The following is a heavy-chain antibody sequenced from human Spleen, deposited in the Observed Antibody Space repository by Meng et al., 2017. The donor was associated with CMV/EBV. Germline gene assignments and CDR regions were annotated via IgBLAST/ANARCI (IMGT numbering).Heavy chain of an antibody. Sequence: GESLKISCAASEIRVSGSYMSWIRQAPGKGLEWVSYISSSGSTIYYADSVKGRFTISRDNAKNSLYLQMNSLRAEDTAVYYCARGDATSSINYYYYGMDVWGQGTTVTVSS. D-gene: IGHD2-2*01. CDR2: ISSSGSTI. CDR1: EIRVSGSY. CDR3: ARGDATSSINYYYYGMDV. J-gene: IGHJ6*02. V-gene: IGHV3-11*01.